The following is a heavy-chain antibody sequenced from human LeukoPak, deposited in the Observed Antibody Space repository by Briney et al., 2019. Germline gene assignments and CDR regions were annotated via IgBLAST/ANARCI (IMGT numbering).Heavy chain of an antibody. J-gene: IGHJ6*02. CDR2: INPNSGGT. Sequence: GASVKVSCKASGYTFTGYYMHWVRQAPGQGLGWMGWINPNSGGTNYAQKFQGRVTMTRDTSISTAYMELSRLRSDDTAVYYCARVQYSTSYYYGTDVWGQGTTVTVSS. D-gene: IGHD6-6*01. V-gene: IGHV1-2*02. CDR1: GYTFTGYY. CDR3: ARVQYSTSYYYGTDV.